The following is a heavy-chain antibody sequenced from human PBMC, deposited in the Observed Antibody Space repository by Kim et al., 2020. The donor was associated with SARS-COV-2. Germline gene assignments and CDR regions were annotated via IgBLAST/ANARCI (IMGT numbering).Heavy chain of an antibody. D-gene: IGHD3-9*01. V-gene: IGHV3-7*03. CDR3: ARERGKPFDWLFRIFDY. Sequence: GGSLRLSCAASGFTFSSYWMSWVRQAPGKGLEWVANIKQDGSEKYYVDSVKGRFTISRDNAKNSLYLQMNSLRAEDTAVYYCARERGKPFDWLFRIFDYWGQGTLVTVSS. J-gene: IGHJ4*02. CDR2: IKQDGSEK. CDR1: GFTFSSYW.